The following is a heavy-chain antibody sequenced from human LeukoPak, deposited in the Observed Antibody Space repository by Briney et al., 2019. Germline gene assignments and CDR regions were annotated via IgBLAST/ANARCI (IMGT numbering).Heavy chain of an antibody. D-gene: IGHD6-6*01. Sequence: GASVKVSCKASGSTFTSNAISWVRQAPGQGLEWMGRIIPILGMTNYAQKFQGRVTITADKSTSTVYMELSSLRSEDTAVYYCARTGGEQLVALDYWGQGTLVTVSS. V-gene: IGHV1-69*04. CDR3: ARTGGEQLVALDY. CDR1: GSTFTSNA. CDR2: IIPILGMT. J-gene: IGHJ4*02.